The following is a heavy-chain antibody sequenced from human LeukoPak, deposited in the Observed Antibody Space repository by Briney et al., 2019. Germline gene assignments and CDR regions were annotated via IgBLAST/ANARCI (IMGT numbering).Heavy chain of an antibody. CDR1: GYTFTSYD. D-gene: IGHD6-19*01. CDR2: MNPNSGNT. V-gene: IGHV1-8*01. J-gene: IGHJ5*02. Sequence: GASVKVSCKASGYTFTSYDINWVRQATGQGLEWMGWMNPNSGNTGYAQKFQGRVTMTRNTSISTAYMELSSLRSEDTAVYYCARAAAVAGTGFDPWSQGTLVTVSS. CDR3: ARAAAVAGTGFDP.